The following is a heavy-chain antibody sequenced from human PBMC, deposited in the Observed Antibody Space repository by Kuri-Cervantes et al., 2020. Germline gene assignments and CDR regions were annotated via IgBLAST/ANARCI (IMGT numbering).Heavy chain of an antibody. CDR2: IYTGGST. CDR1: GFTVSSNY. D-gene: IGHD4-17*01. V-gene: IGHV3-53*01. Sequence: GGSLRLSCAASGFTVSSNYMSWVRQAPGKGLEWVSVIYTGGSTYYADSVKGRFTISRDNSKNTLYLQMSSLRAEDTAVYYCARGYGDYASAPDYWGQGTLVTVSS. CDR3: ARGYGDYASAPDY. J-gene: IGHJ4*02.